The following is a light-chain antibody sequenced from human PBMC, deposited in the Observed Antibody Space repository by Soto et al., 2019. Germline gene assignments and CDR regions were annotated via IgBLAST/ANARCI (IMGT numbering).Light chain of an antibody. CDR3: SSYTSSSTYV. J-gene: IGLJ1*01. Sequence: QSVLTQPASVSGSPGQSITISCTGTSSDVGVYNYVSWYQHHPGKAPKLMIYEVSYRPSGVSNRFSGSKSGNTASLTISGLQAEDEADYYCSSYTSSSTYVFGTGTKLTVL. V-gene: IGLV2-14*01. CDR2: EVS. CDR1: SSDVGVYNY.